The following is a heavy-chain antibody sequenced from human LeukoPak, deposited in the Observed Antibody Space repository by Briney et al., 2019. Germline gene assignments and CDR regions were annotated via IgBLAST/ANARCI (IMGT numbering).Heavy chain of an antibody. CDR3: AREELLYYDFWSGHEARGWFDP. J-gene: IGHJ5*02. CDR2: INPSGGST. Sequence: ASVKVSCKASGYAFTSYYMHWVRQAPGQGLEWMGIINPSGGSTSYAQKFQGRVTMTRDTSTSTVYMELSSLRSEDTAVYYCAREELLYYDFWSGHEARGWFDPWGQGTLVTVSS. CDR1: GYAFTSYY. D-gene: IGHD3-3*01. V-gene: IGHV1-46*01.